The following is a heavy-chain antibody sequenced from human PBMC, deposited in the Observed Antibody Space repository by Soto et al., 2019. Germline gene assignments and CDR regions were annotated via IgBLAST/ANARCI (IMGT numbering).Heavy chain of an antibody. CDR2: IYPGDSDT. CDR1: GYSFTSYW. J-gene: IGHJ6*02. V-gene: IGHV5-51*01. CDR3: AREEPYDFWSGYSGYGMDV. Sequence: GESLKISCKGSGYSFTSYWIGWARQMPGKGLEWMGIIYPGDSDTRYSPSFQGQVTISADKSISTAYLQWSSLKASDTAMYYCAREEPYDFWSGYSGYGMDVWGQGTTVTVSS. D-gene: IGHD3-3*01.